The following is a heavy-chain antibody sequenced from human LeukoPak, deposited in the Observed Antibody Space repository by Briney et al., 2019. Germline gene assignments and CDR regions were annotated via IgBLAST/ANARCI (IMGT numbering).Heavy chain of an antibody. V-gene: IGHV4-39*01. D-gene: IGHD3-10*01. CDR2: IYYSGST. Sequence: SETLSLTCTVSGGSISSYYWGWIRQPPGKGLEWMGSIYYSGSTYYNPSLKSRATISVDTSKNQFSLKLSSVTAADTAVYYCAGFAMVRGVTAKSYWGQGTLVTGSS. J-gene: IGHJ4*02. CDR1: GGSISSYY. CDR3: AGFAMVRGVTAKSY.